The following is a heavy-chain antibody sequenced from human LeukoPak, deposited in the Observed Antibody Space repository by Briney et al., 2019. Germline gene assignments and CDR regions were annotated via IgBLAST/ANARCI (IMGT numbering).Heavy chain of an antibody. Sequence: PGGSLRLSCGASGFTFSSYGMHWVRQAPGKGLEWVAFIRYDGSNKYYADSVKGRFTISRDNSKNTLYLQMNSLRAEDTAVYYCAKVINVVASEYFQHWGQGTLVTVSS. CDR2: IRYDGSNK. CDR3: AKVINVVASEYFQH. J-gene: IGHJ1*01. CDR1: GFTFSSYG. D-gene: IGHD2-15*01. V-gene: IGHV3-30*02.